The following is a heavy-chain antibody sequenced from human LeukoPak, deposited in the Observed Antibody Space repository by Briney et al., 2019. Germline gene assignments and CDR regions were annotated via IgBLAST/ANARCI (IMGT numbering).Heavy chain of an antibody. CDR1: GYTFTGYY. CDR3: ARGDSSGYSDAFDI. Sequence: GASVKVSCKASGYTFTGYYMHWVRQAPGQGLEWMARINPNSGGTNYAQKFQGRVTMTRDTSISTAYMELSRLRSDDTAVYYCARGDSSGYSDAFDIWGQGTMVTVSS. D-gene: IGHD3-22*01. CDR2: INPNSGGT. J-gene: IGHJ3*02. V-gene: IGHV1-2*06.